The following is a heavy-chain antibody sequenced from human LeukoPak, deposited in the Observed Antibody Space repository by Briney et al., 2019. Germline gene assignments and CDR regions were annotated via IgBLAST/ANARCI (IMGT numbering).Heavy chain of an antibody. V-gene: IGHV3-48*03. J-gene: IGHJ4*02. CDR1: GLTYRNFA. Sequence: GGSLRLSCAASGLTYRNFAMTWVRQAPGKGLEWVSYIGTIISTTYYADSVKGRFTVSRDDAKSSLYLQMSSLRAEDTAVYYCARNVYDLRGQWLVPGFDYWGQGTLVTVSS. D-gene: IGHD6-19*01. CDR2: IGTIISTT. CDR3: ARNVYDLRGQWLVPGFDY.